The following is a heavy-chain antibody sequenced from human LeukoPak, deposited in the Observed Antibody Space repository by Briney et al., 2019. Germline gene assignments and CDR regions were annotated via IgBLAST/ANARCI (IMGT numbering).Heavy chain of an antibody. CDR2: IYYSGST. V-gene: IGHV4-61*01. CDR3: ARGMVRGRYFDY. Sequence: SETLSLTCTVSGGSVSSGSYHWSWIRQPPGKGLEWIGYIYYSGSTNYNPSLESRVTISVDTSKNQFSLKLSSVTAADTAVYYCARGMVRGRYFDYWGQGTLVTVSS. CDR1: GGSVSSGSYH. J-gene: IGHJ4*02. D-gene: IGHD3-10*01.